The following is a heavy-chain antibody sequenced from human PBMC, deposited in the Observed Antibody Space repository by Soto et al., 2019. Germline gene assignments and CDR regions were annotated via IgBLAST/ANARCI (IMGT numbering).Heavy chain of an antibody. CDR2: IFSNDEK. Sequence: QVTLKESGPVLVKPTETLTLTCTVSGFSLSNARMGVSWIRQPPGKALEWLAHIFSNDEKSYSTSLKSRLTISKDTSKSQVVLTMTNMDPVDTATYYCARINLGIAAAGTPSLVSGSYYWNFDYWGQGTLVTVSS. CDR3: ARINLGIAAAGTPSLVSGSYYWNFDY. V-gene: IGHV2-26*01. J-gene: IGHJ4*02. D-gene: IGHD6-13*01. CDR1: GFSLSNARMG.